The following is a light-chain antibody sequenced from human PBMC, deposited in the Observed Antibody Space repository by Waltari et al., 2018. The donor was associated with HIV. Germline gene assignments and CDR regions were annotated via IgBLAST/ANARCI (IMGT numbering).Light chain of an antibody. CDR3: ESYTSTSVWV. V-gene: IGLV2-14*03. CDR2: DVS. CDR1: SSHVGGYNY. Sequence: QSALTPPASVSGSPGQSITISCTGSSSHVGGYNYVSWYQQHPGKAPRLMIYDVSTRPSGVSDRFSGSKAGDTASLTISGLQAEDEADYYCESYTSTSVWVFGGGTRLTVL. J-gene: IGLJ3*02.